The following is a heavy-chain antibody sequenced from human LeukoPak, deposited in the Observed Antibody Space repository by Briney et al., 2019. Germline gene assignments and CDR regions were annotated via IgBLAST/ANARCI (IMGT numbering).Heavy chain of an antibody. Sequence: HAGGSLRLSCAASGFTFSSYAMHWVRQAPGKGLEWVAVISYDGSNKYYADSVKGRFTISRDNSKNTLYLQMGSLRAEDMAVYYCVLKWLNHAGRFWGQGTLVTVSS. D-gene: IGHD3-22*01. CDR3: VLKWLNHAGRF. CDR2: ISYDGSNK. J-gene: IGHJ4*02. V-gene: IGHV3-30*14. CDR1: GFTFSSYA.